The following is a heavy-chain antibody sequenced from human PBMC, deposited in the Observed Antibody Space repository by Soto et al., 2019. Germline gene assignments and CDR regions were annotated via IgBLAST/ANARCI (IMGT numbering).Heavy chain of an antibody. V-gene: IGHV3-66*01. Sequence: EVQLVESGGGLVQPGGSLRLSCAVSGFSVSSTFMNWVRQATGKGLEWVAVIHSGGNTFYGDSVKGRFTNSRKNSKNMVYLQMTSLRGDDTAVYFCARALVTTPPRTFDYWGQGTLVTVSS. CDR3: ARALVTTPPRTFDY. CDR1: GFSVSSTF. D-gene: IGHD2-21*02. J-gene: IGHJ4*02. CDR2: IHSGGNT.